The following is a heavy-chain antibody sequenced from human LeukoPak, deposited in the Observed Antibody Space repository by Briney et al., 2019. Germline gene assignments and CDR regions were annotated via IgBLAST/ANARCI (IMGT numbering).Heavy chain of an antibody. Sequence: PSETLSLTCTVYGGSFSDYHWSWIRQPPGKELEWIGEISHSGSTNYNPSLMGRVTMSVDTSKNQFSLKLSSVSAADTAVYYCARARGPTVLYYFDYWGQGALVTVSS. CDR1: GGSFSDYH. D-gene: IGHD4-11*01. CDR2: ISHSGST. J-gene: IGHJ4*02. CDR3: ARARGPTVLYYFDY. V-gene: IGHV4-34*01.